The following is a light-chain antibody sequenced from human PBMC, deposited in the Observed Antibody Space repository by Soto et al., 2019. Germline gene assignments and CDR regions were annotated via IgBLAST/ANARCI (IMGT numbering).Light chain of an antibody. V-gene: IGLV2-14*01. CDR1: SSDIGAYNY. CDR3: SSYTTSSTLE. CDR2: GVT. J-gene: IGLJ2*01. Sequence: QSALTQPASVSGSPGQSITISCTGTSSDIGAYNYVSWYQQHPGKTPKLMIYGVTNRPSGVSNRFSGSKSGSTASLTISGLQAEDEADYYCSSYTTSSTLEFGGGTKVTV.